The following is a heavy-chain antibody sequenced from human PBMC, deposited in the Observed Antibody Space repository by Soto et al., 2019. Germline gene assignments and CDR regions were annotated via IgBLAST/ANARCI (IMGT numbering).Heavy chain of an antibody. CDR3: ARGGLYNWNDYYGMDV. CDR2: ISAYNGNT. J-gene: IGHJ6*02. Sequence: GASVKVSCKASGYTFTSYGISWVRQAPGQGLEWMGWISAYNGNTNYAQKLQGRVTMTTDTSTSTAYMELRSLRSDDTAVYYCARGGLYNWNDYYGMDVWGQGTTVTVSS. D-gene: IGHD1-1*01. V-gene: IGHV1-18*01. CDR1: GYTFTSYG.